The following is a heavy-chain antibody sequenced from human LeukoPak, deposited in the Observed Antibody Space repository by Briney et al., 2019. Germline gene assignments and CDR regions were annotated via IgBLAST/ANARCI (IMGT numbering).Heavy chain of an antibody. V-gene: IGHV4-61*08. CDR2: IYYSGST. D-gene: IGHD3-3*01. Sequence: SETLSLTCTVSGVSISSGGYYWSWIRQHPGKGLEWIGYIYYSGSTYYKPSLKSRVTISVDTSKNQFSLKLSSVTAADTAVYYCARGRFLDAFDIWGQGTMVTVSS. J-gene: IGHJ3*02. CDR1: GVSISSGGYY. CDR3: ARGRFLDAFDI.